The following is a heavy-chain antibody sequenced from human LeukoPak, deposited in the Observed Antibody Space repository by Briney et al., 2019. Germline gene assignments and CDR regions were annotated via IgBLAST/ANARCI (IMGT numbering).Heavy chain of an antibody. J-gene: IGHJ6*03. D-gene: IGHD4-23*01. Sequence: NPSETLSLICTVSGYSISSGYYWTWIRQPPGKGLEWIGNIYHSGSTYNNPSLKSRVTISVDTSKNQFSLKLSSVSAADTAVYYCARGGGNGGGWVGHYYYMDVWGKGTTVTVSS. CDR3: ARGGGNGGGWVGHYYYMDV. CDR2: IYHSGST. V-gene: IGHV4-38-2*02. CDR1: GYSISSGYY.